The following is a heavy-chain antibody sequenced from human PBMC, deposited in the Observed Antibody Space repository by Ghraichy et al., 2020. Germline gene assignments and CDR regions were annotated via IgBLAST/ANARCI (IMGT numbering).Heavy chain of an antibody. CDR1: GFTFSSYW. J-gene: IGHJ6*02. CDR3: ARGISGPYYYYGMDV. Sequence: LSLTCAASGFTFSSYWMSWVRQAPGKGLEWVANIKQDGSEKYYVDSVKGRFTISRDNAKNSLYLQMNSLRAEDTAVYYCARGISGPYYYYGMDVWGQGTAVTVSS. V-gene: IGHV3-7*01. CDR2: IKQDGSEK.